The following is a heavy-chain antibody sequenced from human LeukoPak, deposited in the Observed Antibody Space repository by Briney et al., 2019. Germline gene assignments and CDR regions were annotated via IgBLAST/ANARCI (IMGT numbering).Heavy chain of an antibody. CDR2: ISGSGGST. V-gene: IGHV3-23*01. CDR3: AKDSSSWYEDPTPFDY. D-gene: IGHD6-13*01. Sequence: GGSVRLSCAASGVTFSSDAMSWVRQAPGKGLEWVSAISGSGGSTYYADSVKGRFTISRDNSKNTLYLQMNSLRAEDTAVYYCAKDSSSWYEDPTPFDYWGQGTLVTVSS. J-gene: IGHJ4*02. CDR1: GVTFSSDA.